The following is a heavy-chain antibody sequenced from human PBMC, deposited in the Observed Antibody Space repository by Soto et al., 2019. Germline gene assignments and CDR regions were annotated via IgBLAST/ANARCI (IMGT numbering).Heavy chain of an antibody. CDR2: MRPNNGNT. D-gene: IGHD3-9*01. CDR1: GYTFTNYD. CDR3: ASWAGYSK. J-gene: IGHJ4*02. V-gene: IGHV1-8*01. Sequence: QVQLVQSGAEVKKPGASVKVSCKASGYTFTNYDINWVRQATGQGLEWMGWMRPNNGNTGYAQKFPGRVTMTRNTSINTAYMELGSLRSEDTAVYYCASWAGYSKWGQGTLVTVSS.